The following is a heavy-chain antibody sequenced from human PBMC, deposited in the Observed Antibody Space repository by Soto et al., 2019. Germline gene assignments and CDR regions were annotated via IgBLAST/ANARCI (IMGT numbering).Heavy chain of an antibody. D-gene: IGHD5-12*01. J-gene: IGHJ5*02. CDR2: INTGNGNT. CDR1: GITYTTYA. CDR3: ARAISGYVT. Sequence: QVQLVQSGAEVKKPGASVKVSCKASGITYTTYAIHWVRQAPGQGLEWMGWINTGNGNTRCSQSFQGRVTLTTDPSANTAYMDLNSLTSEDTAVYYCARAISGYVTWGQGTLITVSS. V-gene: IGHV1-3*04.